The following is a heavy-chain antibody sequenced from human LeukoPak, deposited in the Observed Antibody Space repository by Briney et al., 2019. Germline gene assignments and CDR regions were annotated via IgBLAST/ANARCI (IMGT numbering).Heavy chain of an antibody. J-gene: IGHJ4*02. D-gene: IGHD3-9*01. CDR1: GYTFTGYY. V-gene: IGHV1-2*02. Sequence: ASVKVSCQASGYTFTGYYMHWVRQAPGQGLEWMGWINPNSGGPNYAQKFQGRVTMTRDTSISTAYMELSRLRSAATAVYYCARDRVDWFPRLDYWGQGTLVTVFS. CDR2: INPNSGGP. CDR3: ARDRVDWFPRLDY.